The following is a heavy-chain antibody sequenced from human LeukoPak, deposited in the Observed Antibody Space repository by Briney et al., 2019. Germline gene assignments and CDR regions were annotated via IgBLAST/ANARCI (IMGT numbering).Heavy chain of an antibody. V-gene: IGHV3-7*01. D-gene: IGHD4-11*01. CDR2: INHNGNVN. CDR3: AREKVVTNYYYYGMDV. Sequence: PGGSLRLSCAASGFTFSSYWMNWARQAPGKGLEWVASINHNGNVNYYVDSVKGRFTISRDNAKNSLYLQMNSLRAEDTAVYYCAREKVVTNYYYYGMDVWGQGTTVTVSS. J-gene: IGHJ6*02. CDR1: GFTFSSYW.